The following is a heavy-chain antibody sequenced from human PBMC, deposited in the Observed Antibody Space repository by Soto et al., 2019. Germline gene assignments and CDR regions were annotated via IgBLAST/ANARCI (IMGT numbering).Heavy chain of an antibody. CDR2: ISVYNGNI. CDR1: GYMFNTYG. Sequence: QVQLLQSGAEVKKPGASVKVSCKASGYMFNTYGITWVRQAPGQGLEWMGWISVYNGNIDYAQKFEGRVTMTTDTSTSTPYMELKRLTSDDTAVYYCARTYGSGDYFLPFEYWGQGTPVSVSS. J-gene: IGHJ4*02. V-gene: IGHV1-18*01. CDR3: ARTYGSGDYFLPFEY. D-gene: IGHD3-10*01.